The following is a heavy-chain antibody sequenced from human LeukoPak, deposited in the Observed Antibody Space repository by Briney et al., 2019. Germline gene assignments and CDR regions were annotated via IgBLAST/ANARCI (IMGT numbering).Heavy chain of an antibody. J-gene: IGHJ4*02. V-gene: IGHV3-7*04. CDR1: GFTFTSYW. CDR2: IRQDGSAK. CDR3: ARDGYATGSHDY. D-gene: IGHD3-10*01. Sequence: PGGSLRLSCAASGFTFTSYWMTWVRQAPGKGLEWVANIRQDGSAKSYVDSVKGRFTVSRDNAQNSLYLQMNSLRAEDTAVYYCARDGYATGSHDYWGQGTLLTVSS.